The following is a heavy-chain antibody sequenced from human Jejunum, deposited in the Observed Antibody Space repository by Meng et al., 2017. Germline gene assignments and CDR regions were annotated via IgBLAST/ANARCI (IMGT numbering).Heavy chain of an antibody. J-gene: IGHJ4*02. Sequence: HVELVRSGAEVKKPGASMNVSCKASGYPFDRFGVSWIRQATRQGLEWVGWISAYTGKTDYAQKFQGRVLMTAETSTTTVYMELTSLTSDDTAVYYCARDKYAYALGYFDYWGQGTLVTVSS. V-gene: IGHV1-18*01. CDR3: ARDKYAYALGYFDY. D-gene: IGHD2-2*01. CDR2: ISAYTGKT. CDR1: GYPFDRFG.